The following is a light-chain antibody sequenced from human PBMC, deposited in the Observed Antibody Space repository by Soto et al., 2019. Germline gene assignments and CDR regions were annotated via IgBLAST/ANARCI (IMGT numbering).Light chain of an antibody. J-gene: IGKJ1*01. CDR2: KAS. CDR3: QHYNRYSEA. Sequence: DIQMTQSPSTLSGSVGDRVTITCRASQTISSWLAWYQQKPGKAPKLLIYKASTLKSGVQSRFSGSGSGTEFTLTISSLQPDDFATYYCQHYNRYSEAFGQGTKVDIK. CDR1: QTISSW. V-gene: IGKV1-5*03.